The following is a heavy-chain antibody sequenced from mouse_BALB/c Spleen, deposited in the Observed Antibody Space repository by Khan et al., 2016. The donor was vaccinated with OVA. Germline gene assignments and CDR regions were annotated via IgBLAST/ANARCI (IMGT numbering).Heavy chain of an antibody. Sequence: QVQLKESGPGLVAPSQTLSISCTVSGFSISNYGVHWVRQPPGKGLEWLGVIWAGGSTNHNSALMSRLSITKDNSKNQVFLKMNSLQTDDTAIYXCARAFYNVAWFAYWGQGTLVTVSA. CDR1: GFSISNYG. V-gene: IGHV2-9*02. D-gene: IGHD1-3*01. CDR3: ARAFYNVAWFAY. CDR2: IWAGGST. J-gene: IGHJ3*01.